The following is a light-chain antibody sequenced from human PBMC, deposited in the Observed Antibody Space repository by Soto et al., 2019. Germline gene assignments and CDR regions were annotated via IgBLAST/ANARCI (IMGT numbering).Light chain of an antibody. Sequence: EIVLTQSPVTLSLSPGQGAALSCRASQSISNYLAWYQQKPGQAPRLLIYDASNRATGIPARFSGSGSGTDFTLTISSLEPEDFAVYYCQQRSNWPPITFGQGTHWRL. J-gene: IGKJ5*01. CDR1: QSISNY. V-gene: IGKV3-11*01. CDR2: DAS. CDR3: QQRSNWPPIT.